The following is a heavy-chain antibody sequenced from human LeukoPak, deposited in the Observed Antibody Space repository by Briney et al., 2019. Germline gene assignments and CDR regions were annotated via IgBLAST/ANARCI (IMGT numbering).Heavy chain of an antibody. D-gene: IGHD3-3*01. CDR1: GFTFSSYW. V-gene: IGHV3-30*18. CDR2: ISYDGSNK. J-gene: IGHJ4*02. Sequence: GGSLRLSCAASGFTFSSYWMNWARQAPGKGLEWVAVISYDGSNKYYADSVKGRFTISRDNSKNTLYLQMNSLRAEDTAVYYCAKDKAYYDFWSGYSSDYWGQGTLVTVSS. CDR3: AKDKAYYDFWSGYSSDY.